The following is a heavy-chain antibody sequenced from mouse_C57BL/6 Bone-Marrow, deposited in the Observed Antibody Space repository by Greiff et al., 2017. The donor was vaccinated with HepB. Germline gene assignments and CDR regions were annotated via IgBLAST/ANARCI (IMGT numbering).Heavy chain of an antibody. CDR1: GYSITSGYY. V-gene: IGHV3-6*01. D-gene: IGHD2-1*01. J-gene: IGHJ1*03. CDR2: ISYDGSN. Sequence: EVQRVESGPGLVKPSQSLSLTCSVTGYSITSGYYWNWIRQFPGNKLEWMGYISYDGSNNYNPSLKNRISITRDTSKNQFFLKLNSVTTEDTATYYCALYYGNYHWYFDVWGTGTTVTVSS. CDR3: ALYYGNYHWYFDV.